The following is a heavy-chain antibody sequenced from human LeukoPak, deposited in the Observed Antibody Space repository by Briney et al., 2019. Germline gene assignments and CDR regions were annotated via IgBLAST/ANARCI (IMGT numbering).Heavy chain of an antibody. J-gene: IGHJ4*02. Sequence: GGSLRLSCAASGFIFSSYAMSWVRQGPGMGLESVSAISASASHTYYADSVKGRFTISRDNSKKTVFLQMNSLRAEDTAIYYCAGWGDDFWSTKTEDYWGQGTLVTVSS. V-gene: IGHV3-23*01. CDR1: GFIFSSYA. D-gene: IGHD3-3*01. CDR3: AGWGDDFWSTKTEDY. CDR2: ISASASHT.